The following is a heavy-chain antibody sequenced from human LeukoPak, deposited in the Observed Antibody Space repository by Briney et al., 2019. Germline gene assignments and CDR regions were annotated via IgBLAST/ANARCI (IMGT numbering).Heavy chain of an antibody. V-gene: IGHV1-18*01. D-gene: IGHD3-22*01. CDR3: ARDWGRSGYYLPFDY. CDR1: GYTFTSYG. Sequence: ASVKVSCKASGYTFTSYGISWVRQAPGQGLEWMGWISAYNGNTNYAQKLQGRVTMTTDTSTSTAYIELRSLRSDNTAVYYCARDWGRSGYYLPFDYWGQGTLVTVSS. J-gene: IGHJ4*02. CDR2: ISAYNGNT.